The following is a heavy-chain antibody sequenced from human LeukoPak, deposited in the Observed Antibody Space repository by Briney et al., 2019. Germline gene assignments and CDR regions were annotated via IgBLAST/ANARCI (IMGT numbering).Heavy chain of an antibody. Sequence: PSETLSLTCTVSGDSISSDYWSWIRQPPGKGLEWIGYIYRFGNTDYNPSLMRRVTISLDPSKTQLSLNLTSVPAADTAVYYCAGRGQRYFRDWGQGTLVTVSS. CDR3: AGRGQRYFRD. CDR1: GDSISSDY. J-gene: IGHJ1*01. CDR2: IYRFGNT. V-gene: IGHV4-4*08.